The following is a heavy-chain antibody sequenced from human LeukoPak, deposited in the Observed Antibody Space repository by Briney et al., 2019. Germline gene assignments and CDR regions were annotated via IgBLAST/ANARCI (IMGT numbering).Heavy chain of an antibody. CDR1: GFTFSSYG. V-gene: IGHV3-33*01. CDR2: IWYDGSYK. J-gene: IGHJ4*02. CDR3: ARYATELDH. Sequence: GGSLRLSCAASGFTFSSYGLHWVRQAPGKGLEWVAVIWYDGSYKYYADSVRGRFTISRDNSKNTLYLQMNSLRAEDTAMYYCARYATELDHWGQGTLVTVSS.